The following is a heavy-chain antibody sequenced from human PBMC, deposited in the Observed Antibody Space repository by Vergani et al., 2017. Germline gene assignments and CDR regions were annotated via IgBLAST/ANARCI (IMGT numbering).Heavy chain of an antibody. D-gene: IGHD3-10*01. CDR3: AKDRAAYGSGSLGYFQH. CDR2: ISYDGSNK. CDR1: GFTFSSYA. Sequence: VQLLESGGGLVQPGGSLRLSCAASGFTFSSYAMSWVRQAPGKGLEWVAVISYDGSNKYYADSVKGRFTISRDNSKNTLYLQMNSLRAEDTAVYYCAKDRAAYGSGSLGYFQHWGQGTLVTVSS. V-gene: IGHV3-30*18. J-gene: IGHJ1*01.